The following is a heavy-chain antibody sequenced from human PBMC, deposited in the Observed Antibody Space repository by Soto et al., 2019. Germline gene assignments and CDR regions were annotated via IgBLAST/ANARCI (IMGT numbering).Heavy chain of an antibody. CDR1: GGSVSNNNW. V-gene: IGHV4-4*02. Sequence: QVQLQESGPGLVKPSGTLSLSCAVSGGSVSNNNWWSWVRQSPGNGLEWIGEILHRGGTSYNPSLERRATLSVDKANNELSLRLNYVTAADTAVYYCTKTSAYALDYWGLGILVTVSS. J-gene: IGHJ4*02. D-gene: IGHD5-12*01. CDR3: TKTSAYALDY. CDR2: ILHRGGT.